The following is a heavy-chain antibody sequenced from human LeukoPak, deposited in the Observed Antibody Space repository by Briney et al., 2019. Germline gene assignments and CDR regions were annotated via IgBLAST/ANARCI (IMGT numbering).Heavy chain of an antibody. J-gene: IGHJ4*02. CDR3: ARDRRSASKRYDFWSGYYTWDYFDY. Sequence: SVKVSCKASGGTFSSYAISWVRQAPRQGLEWMGGIIPIFGTANYAQKFQGRVTITTDESTSTAYMELSSLRSEDTAVYYCARDRRSASKRYDFWSGYYTWDYFDYWGQGTLVTVSS. CDR1: GGTFSSYA. V-gene: IGHV1-69*05. D-gene: IGHD3-3*01. CDR2: IIPIFGTA.